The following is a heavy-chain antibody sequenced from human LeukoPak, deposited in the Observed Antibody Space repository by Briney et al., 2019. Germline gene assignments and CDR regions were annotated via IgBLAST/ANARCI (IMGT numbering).Heavy chain of an antibody. CDR2: LKSKTDGGTT. Sequence: GGSLRLSCAASGFTFSNAWMSWVRQAPGKGLEWVGRLKSKTDGGTTDYAAPVKGRFTISRGDSKNTLYLQMNSLKTEDTAVYYCTTGVGTFDYWGQGTLVTVSS. J-gene: IGHJ4*02. CDR3: TTGVGTFDY. CDR1: GFTFSNAW. D-gene: IGHD1-14*01. V-gene: IGHV3-15*01.